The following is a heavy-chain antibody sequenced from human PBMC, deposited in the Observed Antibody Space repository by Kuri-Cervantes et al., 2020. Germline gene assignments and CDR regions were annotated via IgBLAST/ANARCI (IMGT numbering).Heavy chain of an antibody. V-gene: IGHV7-4-1*02. CDR1: GYTFTRYA. CDR3: ARTRCDILTGYFYYYGMDV. D-gene: IGHD3-9*01. Sequence: ASVKVSCKASGYTFTRYAINWVRQAPGQGLEWMGWINTNTGNPEYAQGFTGRFVFSLDTSVSTAYLQISSLKAADTAVYYCARTRCDILTGYFYYYGMDVWGQGTTVTVSS. CDR2: INTNTGNP. J-gene: IGHJ6*02.